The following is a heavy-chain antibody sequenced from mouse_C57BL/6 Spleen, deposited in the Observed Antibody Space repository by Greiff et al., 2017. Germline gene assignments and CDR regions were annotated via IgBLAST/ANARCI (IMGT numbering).Heavy chain of an antibody. CDR3: ASYYGNLVDY. CDR1: GYTFTSYW. V-gene: IGHV1-69*01. D-gene: IGHD2-1*01. J-gene: IGHJ2*01. Sequence: QVQLQQPGAELVMPGASVKLSCKASGYTFTSYWMHWVKQRPGQGLEWIGAIDPSDSYTNYNQKFKGKSTLTVDKSSSTAYMQLSSLTSEDSAVYYCASYYGNLVDYWGQGTTLTVSS. CDR2: IDPSDSYT.